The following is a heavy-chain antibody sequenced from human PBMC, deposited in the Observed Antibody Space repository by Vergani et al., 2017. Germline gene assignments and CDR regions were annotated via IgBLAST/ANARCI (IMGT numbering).Heavy chain of an antibody. D-gene: IGHD2-2*01. Sequence: EVQLVETGGGLIQPGGSLRLSCAASGFTVRSNAMSWVRQAPGKGLEWVSVIYSGGSTYYAASEKGRLTISRDNSKNTLYLQMNSLRAEDTAVYYCARVPINDFLFDYWGQGTLVTVSS. CDR1: GFTVRSNA. CDR2: IYSGGST. J-gene: IGHJ4*02. V-gene: IGHV3-53*02. CDR3: ARVPINDFLFDY.